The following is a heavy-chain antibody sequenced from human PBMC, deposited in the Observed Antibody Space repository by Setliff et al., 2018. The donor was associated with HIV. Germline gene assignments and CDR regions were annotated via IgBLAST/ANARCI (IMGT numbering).Heavy chain of an antibody. J-gene: IGHJ4*02. CDR3: ARSAIFGVV. D-gene: IGHD3-3*01. V-gene: IGHV3-23*01. CDR1: GFTFKSFA. CDR2: ISGSGHNA. Sequence: PVGSLRLSCVASGFTFKSFAMNWVRQPPGRGLEWVAAISGSGHNATYSDSVKGRFTISRDNSNKTLHLQMNRLRAEDSAVYYCARSAIFGVVWGQGALVTVSS.